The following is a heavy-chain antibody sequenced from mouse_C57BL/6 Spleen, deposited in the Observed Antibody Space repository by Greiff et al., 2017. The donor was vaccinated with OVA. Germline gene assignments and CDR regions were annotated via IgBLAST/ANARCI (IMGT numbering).Heavy chain of an antibody. CDR2: ISSGSSTI. D-gene: IGHD1-1*01. J-gene: IGHJ4*01. CDR3: ARLFDYYGSSLDYYAMDY. Sequence: EVKLVESGGGLVKPGGSLKLSCAASGFTFSDYGMHWVRQAPEKGLEWVAYISSGSSTIYYADTVKGRFTISRDNAKNTLFLQMTSLRSEDTDMYYCARLFDYYGSSLDYYAMDYWGQGTSVTVSS. CDR1: GFTFSDYG. V-gene: IGHV5-17*01.